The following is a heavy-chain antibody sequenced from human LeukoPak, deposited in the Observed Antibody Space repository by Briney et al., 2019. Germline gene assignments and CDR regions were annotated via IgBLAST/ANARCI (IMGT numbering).Heavy chain of an antibody. V-gene: IGHV3-30*04. Sequence: GRSLRLSCAASGSTFSRYSMHWVRQAPGKGLEWVAVILHDGRNEHYADSVQGRFTISRDNSKDILYLHINSPRTEDTAVYYCAGEPRGSDCRFDYWGQGTLVTVSS. J-gene: IGHJ4*02. CDR3: AGEPRGSDCRFDY. CDR1: GSTFSRYS. D-gene: IGHD2-21*02. CDR2: ILHDGRNE.